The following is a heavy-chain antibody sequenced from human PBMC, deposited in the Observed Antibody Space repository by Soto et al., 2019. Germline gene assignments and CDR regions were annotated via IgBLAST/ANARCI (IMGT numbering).Heavy chain of an antibody. D-gene: IGHD6-19*01. CDR2: IGSSGSPI. CDR1: GFTFGDYY. CDR3: ARGRRDSVWYYDY. V-gene: IGHV3-11*01. Sequence: QVQLVASGGGLVKPGGSLRLSCAASGFTFGDYYMSWIRQAPGKGLKWISYIGSSGSPIYYADSVKGRFTVSRDNAKNSLYLQMNSLRAEDTAVYYCARGRRDSVWYYDYWGQGTLVTVSS. J-gene: IGHJ4*02.